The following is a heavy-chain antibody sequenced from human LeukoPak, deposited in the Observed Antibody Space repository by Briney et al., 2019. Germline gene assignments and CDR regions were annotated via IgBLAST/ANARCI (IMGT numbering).Heavy chain of an antibody. CDR1: GYTFTSYG. V-gene: IGHV1-18*01. CDR3: GRGRYCSSTSCYDFDY. D-gene: IGHD2-2*01. Sequence: GASVKVSCTASGYTFTSYGITWVRQAPGQGLEWMGWISAYNGDTKCAQKFQGRVTMTTDTSTSTAYMELRSLRSDDTAVYYCGRGRYCSSTSCYDFDYWGQGTLVTVSS. CDR2: ISAYNGDT. J-gene: IGHJ4*02.